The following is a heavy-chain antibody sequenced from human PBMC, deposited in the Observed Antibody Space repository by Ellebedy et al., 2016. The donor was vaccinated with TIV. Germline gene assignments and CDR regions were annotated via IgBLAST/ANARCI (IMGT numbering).Heavy chain of an antibody. CDR1: GFTFSSYA. CDR2: ISYDGSNK. V-gene: IGHV3-30*01. CDR3: ARDFYGSGTQFGLARY. Sequence: GESLKISCAASGFTFSSYAMHWVRQAPGKGLEWVAVISYDGSNKYYADSVKGRFTISRDNSKNTLYLQMNSLRAEDTAVYYCARDFYGSGTQFGLARYWGQGTLVTVSS. D-gene: IGHD3-10*01. J-gene: IGHJ4*02.